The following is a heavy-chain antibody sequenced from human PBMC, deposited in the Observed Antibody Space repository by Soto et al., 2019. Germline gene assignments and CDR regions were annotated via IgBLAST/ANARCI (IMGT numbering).Heavy chain of an antibody. CDR2: IYYSGST. Sequence: SETLSLTCTVSGGSISSGDYYWSWIRQPPGKGLEWIGYIYYSGSTYYNPSLKSRVTISVDTSKNQFSLKLSSVTAADTAVYYCARERGVRGVIYFHYWYFDLWGRGTLVTSPQ. D-gene: IGHD3-10*01. J-gene: IGHJ2*01. CDR3: ARERGVRGVIYFHYWYFDL. V-gene: IGHV4-30-4*01. CDR1: GGSISSGDYY.